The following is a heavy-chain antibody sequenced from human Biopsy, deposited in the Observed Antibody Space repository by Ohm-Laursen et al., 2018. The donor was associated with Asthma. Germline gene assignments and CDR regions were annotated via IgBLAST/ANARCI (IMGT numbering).Heavy chain of an antibody. CDR1: GGSINNFY. Sequence: SDTLSLTCTVSGGSINNFYWSWTRQPPGKGLESIGHVYYSGSTNYNPSLKSRVTISIDASKNQFSLKLTSVTAADTAVYYCARCVDRVTGLLDHFDSWGQGTLVTVSS. J-gene: IGHJ4*02. CDR3: ARCVDRVTGLLDHFDS. V-gene: IGHV4-59*07. CDR2: VYYSGST. D-gene: IGHD2-21*02.